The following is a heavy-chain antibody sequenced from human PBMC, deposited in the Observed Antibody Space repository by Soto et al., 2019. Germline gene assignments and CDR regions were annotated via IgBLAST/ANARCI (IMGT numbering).Heavy chain of an antibody. CDR1: GFTLSGRS. J-gene: IGHJ6*04. Sequence: EVQLVESGGGLVQPGGSLRLSCAASGFTLSGRSMHWVRQAPGKGLVWVSGIDNAGTDSTYADSVKGRFTSSRDNAKNMLYLQMNSLRVEATAGYYCARGWFGPDVWGKGTTVTVSS. CDR3: ARGWFGPDV. V-gene: IGHV3-74*01. D-gene: IGHD3-10*01. CDR2: IDNAGTDS.